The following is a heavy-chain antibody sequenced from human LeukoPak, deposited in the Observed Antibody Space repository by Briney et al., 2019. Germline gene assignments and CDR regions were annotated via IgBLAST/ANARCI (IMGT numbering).Heavy chain of an antibody. CDR2: ISSSGSNI. CDR1: GFTFRSYK. V-gene: IGHV3-48*03. Sequence: PGGSLRLSFAASGFTFRSYKMNGVGQAPGKGLGGGSYISSSGSNIYQADAVKGRFTISRDNAKNSLYLQMNSLRAEDTAVYYCARDFGYGESDAFDIWGQGTMVTVSS. D-gene: IGHD3-10*01. J-gene: IGHJ3*02. CDR3: ARDFGYGESDAFDI.